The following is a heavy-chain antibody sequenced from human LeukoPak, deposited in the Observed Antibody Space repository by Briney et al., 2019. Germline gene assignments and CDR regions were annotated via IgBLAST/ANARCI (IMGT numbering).Heavy chain of an antibody. D-gene: IGHD5-24*01. CDR3: LRDYHGMDV. J-gene: IGHJ6*02. Sequence: GGSLRLSCAASGFTFSSYAMSWVRQAPGKGLEWVSAIGLVGDTYYVGSVKGRFTMSRDNASNKVHLQMNSLRDGDTGVYYCLRDYHGMDVWGQGTTVIVSS. CDR1: GFTFSSYA. CDR2: IGLVGDT. V-gene: IGHV3-23*01.